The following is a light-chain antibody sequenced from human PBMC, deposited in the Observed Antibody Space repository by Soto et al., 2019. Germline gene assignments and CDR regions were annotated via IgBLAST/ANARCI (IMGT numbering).Light chain of an antibody. V-gene: IGKV1D-12*01. CDR1: QGVNSW. CDR2: SAS. J-gene: IGKJ3*01. CDR3: QQANSFPFT. Sequence: DIQMTQSPSSVSASVGDRVTITCRASQGVNSWLAWYQQKPGRAPNLLIYSASSVESGVPSRFSGSGSGTDFTLTIDGLQPEDFGTYYCQQANSFPFTFGPGTKVDIK.